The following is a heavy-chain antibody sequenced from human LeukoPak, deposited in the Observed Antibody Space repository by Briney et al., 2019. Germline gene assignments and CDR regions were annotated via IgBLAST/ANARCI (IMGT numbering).Heavy chain of an antibody. CDR2: IIPILGIA. CDR3: ARGAIVGATVLDY. V-gene: IGHV1-69*04. J-gene: IGHJ4*02. D-gene: IGHD1-26*01. CDR1: GYTFTGYY. Sequence: SVKVSCKASGYTFTGYYMHWVRQAPGQGLEWMGRIIPILGIANYAQKFQGRVTITADKSTSTAYMELSSLRSEDTAVYHCARGAIVGATVLDYWGQGTLVTISS.